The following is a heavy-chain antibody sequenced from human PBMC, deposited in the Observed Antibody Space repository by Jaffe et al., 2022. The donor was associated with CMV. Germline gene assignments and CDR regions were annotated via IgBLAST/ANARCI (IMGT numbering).Heavy chain of an antibody. Sequence: QVQLQESGPGLVKPSGTLSLTCAVSGGSISSSNWWSWVRQPPGKGLEWIGEIYHSGSTNYNPSLKSRVTISVDKSKNQFSLKLSSVTAADTAVYYCARGFVRYGSGSYYLNWFDPWGQGTLVTVSS. CDR3: ARGFVRYGSGSYYLNWFDP. J-gene: IGHJ5*02. V-gene: IGHV4-4*02. CDR1: GGSISSSNW. D-gene: IGHD3-10*01. CDR2: IYHSGST.